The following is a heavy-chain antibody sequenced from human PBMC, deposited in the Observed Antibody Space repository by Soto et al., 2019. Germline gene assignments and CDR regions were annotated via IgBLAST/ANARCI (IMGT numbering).Heavy chain of an antibody. CDR1: GFTFSSYS. CDR3: ARDSVGDEACSSTSCYVPHYYYYYYMDV. CDR2: ISSSSSYI. J-gene: IGHJ6*03. D-gene: IGHD2-2*01. Sequence: GGSLRLSCAASGFTFSSYSMNWVRQAPGKGLEWVSSISSSSSYIYYADSVKGRFTISRDNAKNSLYLQMNSLRAEDTAVYYCARDSVGDEACSSTSCYVPHYYYYYYMDVWGKGTTVTVSS. V-gene: IGHV3-21*01.